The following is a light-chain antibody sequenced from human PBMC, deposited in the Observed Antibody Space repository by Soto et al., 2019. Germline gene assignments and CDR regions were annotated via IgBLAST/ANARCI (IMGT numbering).Light chain of an antibody. V-gene: IGKV3-11*01. Sequence: EMVLSQSPATLSLSPGERATLSRRASQSVSSYLAWYQQKPGQAPRLLIYDASNRATGIPARFSGSGSGTDFTLTISSLEPEDFAVYYCHQRSNWPQTFGHGTMVDIK. J-gene: IGKJ1*01. CDR1: QSVSSY. CDR2: DAS. CDR3: HQRSNWPQT.